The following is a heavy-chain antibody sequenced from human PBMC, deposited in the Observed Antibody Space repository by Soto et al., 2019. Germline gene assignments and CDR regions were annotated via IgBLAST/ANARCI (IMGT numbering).Heavy chain of an antibody. CDR3: ADYAFWSGYSRGPRVDV. CDR2: ITHSGST. Sequence: SETLSLTCAVYGGSFSGYYWSWIRQPPGKGLEWMGEITHSGSTNYNPSLKSRVTISVDTSRNQFSLKLSSVTAADTAVYYCADYAFWSGYSRGPRVDVWRQGTTVAVS. CDR1: GGSFSGYY. J-gene: IGHJ6*02. D-gene: IGHD3-3*01. V-gene: IGHV4-34*01.